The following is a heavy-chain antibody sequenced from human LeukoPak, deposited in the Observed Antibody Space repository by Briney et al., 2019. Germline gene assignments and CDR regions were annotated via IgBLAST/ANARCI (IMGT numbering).Heavy chain of an antibody. V-gene: IGHV1-69*05. J-gene: IGHJ5*02. CDR1: GGTFSSYA. Sequence: SVKVSCKASGGTFSSYAISWVRQAPGQGLEWMGGIIPIFGTANYAQKFQGRVTITRNTSISTAYMELSSLRSEDTAVYYCARAYSGYSSYVDPWGQGTLVTVSS. D-gene: IGHD5-12*01. CDR2: IIPIFGTA. CDR3: ARAYSGYSSYVDP.